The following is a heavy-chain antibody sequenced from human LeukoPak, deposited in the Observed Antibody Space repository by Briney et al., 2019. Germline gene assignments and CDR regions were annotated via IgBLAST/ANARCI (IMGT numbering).Heavy chain of an antibody. CDR2: ISGSGNTI. V-gene: IGHV3-11*04. Sequence: GGSLRLSCAASGFTFSDYYISLIRQAPGKGLEWVSYISGSGNTIYYADSVKGRFTISRDNAKNSLYLQMNSPRAEDTAVYYCAGRWAPRDWEPDAFDIWGQGTMVTVSS. CDR3: AGRWAPRDWEPDAFDI. CDR1: GFTFSDYY. J-gene: IGHJ3*02. D-gene: IGHD1-14*01.